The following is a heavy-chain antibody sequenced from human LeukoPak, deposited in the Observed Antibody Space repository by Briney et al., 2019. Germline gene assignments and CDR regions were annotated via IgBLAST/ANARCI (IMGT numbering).Heavy chain of an antibody. V-gene: IGHV4-31*11. CDR1: GGSISSGGYS. Sequence: TASETLSLTCAVSGGSISSGGYSWSWIRQHPGKGLEWIGYIYYSGSTYYNPSLKSRVTISVDTSKNQFSLKLSSVTAADTAVYYCARASYSGSYPYAFDIWGQGTMVTVSS. D-gene: IGHD1-26*01. CDR2: IYYSGST. CDR3: ARASYSGSYPYAFDI. J-gene: IGHJ3*02.